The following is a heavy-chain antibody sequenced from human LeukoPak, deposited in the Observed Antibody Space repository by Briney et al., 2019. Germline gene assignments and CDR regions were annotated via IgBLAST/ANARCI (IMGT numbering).Heavy chain of an antibody. CDR2: ISNSGSTI. V-gene: IGHV3-11*04. D-gene: IGHD1-20*01. CDR1: GFTFSDHY. CDR3: ATPINWQTSTTDDAFDI. Sequence: PGGSLRLSCAASGFTFSDHYMSWIRQAPGKGLEWVSYISNSGSTIYYADSVKGRFTISRDNSKNTLYLQMNSLRAEDTAVYYCATPINWQTSTTDDAFDIWGQGTMVTVSS. J-gene: IGHJ3*02.